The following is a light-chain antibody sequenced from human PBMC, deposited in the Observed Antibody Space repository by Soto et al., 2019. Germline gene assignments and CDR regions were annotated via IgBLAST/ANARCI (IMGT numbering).Light chain of an antibody. CDR3: QQRSDWPT. CDR2: DAS. Sequence: EIVLTQSPATLSLSPGERATLSCRASQSANSYLAWYQQKPGQAPRLLIYDASNRATGIPARFSGSCSGNDFTLTISSLEPEDFAVYYCQQRSDWPTFGQGTKLEIK. J-gene: IGKJ2*01. CDR1: QSANSY. V-gene: IGKV3-11*01.